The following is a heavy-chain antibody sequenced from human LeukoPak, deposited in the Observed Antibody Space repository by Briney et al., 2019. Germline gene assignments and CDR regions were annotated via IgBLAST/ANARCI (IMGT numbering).Heavy chain of an antibody. J-gene: IGHJ4*02. D-gene: IGHD1-20*01. CDR2: INPNSGGT. V-gene: IGHV1-2*02. CDR1: GYTFTGYY. Sequence: GPVKVSCKASGYTFTGYYMHWVRQAPGQGLEWMGWINPNSGGTNYAQKFQGRVTMTRDTSISTAYMELSRLRSDDTAVYYCARINWNGYYFDYWGQGTLVTVSS. CDR3: ARINWNGYYFDY.